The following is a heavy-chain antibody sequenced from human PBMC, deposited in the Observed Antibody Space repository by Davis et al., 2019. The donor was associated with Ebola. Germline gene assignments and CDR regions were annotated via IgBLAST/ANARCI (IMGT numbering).Heavy chain of an antibody. J-gene: IGHJ6*02. CDR1: GFTFSSYA. Sequence: GESLKISCAASGFTFSSYAMHWVRQAPGKGLEWVAVISYDGSNKYYADSVKGRFTISRDNSKNTLYLQMNSLRAEDTAVYYCAKEWEQQLVRRTYGMDVWGQGTTVTVSS. CDR3: AKEWEQQLVRRTYGMDV. CDR2: ISYDGSNK. V-gene: IGHV3-30*04. D-gene: IGHD6-13*01.